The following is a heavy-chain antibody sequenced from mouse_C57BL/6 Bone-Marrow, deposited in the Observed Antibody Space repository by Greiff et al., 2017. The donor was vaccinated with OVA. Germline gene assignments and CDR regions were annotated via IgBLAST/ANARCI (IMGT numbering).Heavy chain of an antibody. J-gene: IGHJ1*03. CDR1: GFTFSSYA. Sequence: EVMLVESGGGLVKPGGSLKLSCAASGFTFSSYAMSWVRQTPEKRLEWVATISDGGSYTYYPDNVKGRFTISRDNAKNNLYLQMSHLKSEDTAMYYCASLWYFDVWGTGTTVTVSS. CDR3: ASLWYFDV. CDR2: ISDGGSYT. V-gene: IGHV5-4*03.